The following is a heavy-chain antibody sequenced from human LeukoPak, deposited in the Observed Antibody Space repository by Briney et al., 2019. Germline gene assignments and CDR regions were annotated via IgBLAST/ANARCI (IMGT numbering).Heavy chain of an antibody. CDR1: GFTFSDYA. V-gene: IGHV3-23*01. D-gene: IGHD3-3*01. CDR3: AKGADFSGVDLFDY. Sequence: PGGSLRLSCAATGFTFSDYAMTWVRQAPGKGLEWVSGISGSGATTYYADSVKGRFTISRDNSKNTLYLQMNSLRAEDTAVYYCAKGADFSGVDLFDYWGQGTLVTVSS. CDR2: ISGSGATT. J-gene: IGHJ4*02.